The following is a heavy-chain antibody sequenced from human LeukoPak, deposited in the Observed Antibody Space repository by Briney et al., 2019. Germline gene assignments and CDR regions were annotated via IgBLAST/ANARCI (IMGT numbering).Heavy chain of an antibody. Sequence: PGGSLRLSCATSGFSFSSHTMNWVRQAPGKGLEWVSSISAGSSNTYYADSVRGRFTISRDNSKNTLYLHMNSLRAEDTAVYYCAKVKEAAGVDYWGQGTLVTVSS. CDR2: ISAGSSNT. CDR3: AKVKEAAGVDY. D-gene: IGHD6-13*01. V-gene: IGHV3-21*04. J-gene: IGHJ4*02. CDR1: GFSFSSHT.